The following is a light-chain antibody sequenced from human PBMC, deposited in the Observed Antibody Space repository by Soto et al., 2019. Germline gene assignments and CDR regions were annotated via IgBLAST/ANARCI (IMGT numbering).Light chain of an antibody. CDR2: GAS. CDR1: QSVSSD. CDR3: QQYNDWPPIT. J-gene: IGKJ3*01. V-gene: IGKV3-15*01. Sequence: EVVMTQSPATLSLSPGEKATLSCRASQSVSSDLAWYQQKPGQAPRLLIYGASTRATDSPARFSGGGSGTEFTLTISSLQSEDFAIYYCQQYNDWPPITFGPGTRVDFK.